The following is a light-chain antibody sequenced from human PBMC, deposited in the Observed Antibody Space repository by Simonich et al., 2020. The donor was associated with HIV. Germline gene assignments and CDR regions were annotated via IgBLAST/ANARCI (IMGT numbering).Light chain of an antibody. CDR3: CSYAGSYTLV. V-gene: IGLV2-11*01. Sequence: QSALTQPRSVSGSPGQSVTFSCPGTSSDVGGYKYVSWYQQHPGKAPKLMIYDVSKRPSGAPDRFSGSKSGNTASLTISGLQAEDEAEYYCCSYAGSYTLVFGGGTKLTVL. CDR1: SSDVGGYKY. J-gene: IGLJ2*01. CDR2: DVS.